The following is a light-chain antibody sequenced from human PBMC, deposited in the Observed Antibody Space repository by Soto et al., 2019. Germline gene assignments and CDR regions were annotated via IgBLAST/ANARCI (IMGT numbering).Light chain of an antibody. CDR1: QAVSKY. J-gene: IGKJ2*01. CDR2: DAS. CDR3: QQYNNLPYT. Sequence: DIQMTQSPSSLSASLGDRVTITCQASQAVSKYLHWYHQRPGKAPILVIYDASNLEAGAPSRFSGGGSGTSFTLTICSLRPEDIGTYFCQQYNNLPYTFGQGTKRDIK. V-gene: IGKV1-33*01.